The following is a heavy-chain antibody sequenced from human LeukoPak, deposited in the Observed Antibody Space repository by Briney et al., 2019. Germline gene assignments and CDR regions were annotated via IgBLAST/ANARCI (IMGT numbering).Heavy chain of an antibody. J-gene: IGHJ4*02. Sequence: ASVKVSCKASEYTFTSYYMHWVRQAPGQGLEWMGIINPSGGSTSYAQKFQGRVTMTRDMSTSTVYMELSSLRSEDTAVYYCATGVAAPPYYFDYWGQGTLVTVSS. V-gene: IGHV1-46*01. CDR2: INPSGGST. CDR3: ATGVAAPPYYFDY. CDR1: EYTFTSYY. D-gene: IGHD2-15*01.